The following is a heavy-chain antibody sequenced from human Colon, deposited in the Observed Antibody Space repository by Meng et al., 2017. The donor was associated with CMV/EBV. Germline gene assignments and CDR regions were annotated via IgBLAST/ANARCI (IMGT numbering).Heavy chain of an antibody. V-gene: IGHV4-38-2*02. CDR3: ARGGYYGSGRDWFDP. CDR1: GYSISSGYY. D-gene: IGHD3-10*01. Sequence: SETLSLTCTVSGYSISSGYYWGWIRQPPGKGLEWIGSIYHSGSTYYNPSLKSRVTISVDTSKNQFSLKLSSVTAADTAVYYCARGGYYGSGRDWFDPWGQGTLVTVSP. J-gene: IGHJ5*02. CDR2: IYHSGST.